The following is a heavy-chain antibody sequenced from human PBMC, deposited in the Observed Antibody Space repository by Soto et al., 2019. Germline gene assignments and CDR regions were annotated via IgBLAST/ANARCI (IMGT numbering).Heavy chain of an antibody. D-gene: IGHD2-2*01. Sequence: ETLSLTCTVSGGSISGYYWSWVRQPAGKGLEWVGRIYSDGTTNYSPSLKSRVTMSLDTSKDQFSLHLNSVTAADTAVYYCSRVGCSNSKCYTRGMDVWGQGTTVTVSS. J-gene: IGHJ6*02. V-gene: IGHV4-4*07. CDR1: GGSISGYY. CDR3: SRVGCSNSKCYTRGMDV. CDR2: IYSDGTT.